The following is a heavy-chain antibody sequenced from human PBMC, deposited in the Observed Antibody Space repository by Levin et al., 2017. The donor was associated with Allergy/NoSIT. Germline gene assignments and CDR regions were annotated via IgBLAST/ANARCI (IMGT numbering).Heavy chain of an antibody. D-gene: IGHD6-13*01. CDR1: GFSLSTSGVG. V-gene: IGHV2-5*02. CDR2: IYWDDDK. J-gene: IGHJ4*02. CDR3: AHRPIHLIAAAGNYFDY. Sequence: SGPTLVKPTQTLTLTCTFSGFSLSTSGVGVGWIRQPPGKALEWLALIYWDDDKRYSPSLKSRLTITKDTSKNQVVLTMTNMDPVDTATYYCAHRPIHLIAAAGNYFDYWGQGTLVTVSS.